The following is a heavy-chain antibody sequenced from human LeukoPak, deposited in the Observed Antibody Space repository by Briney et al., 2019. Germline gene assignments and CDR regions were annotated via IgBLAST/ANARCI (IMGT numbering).Heavy chain of an antibody. J-gene: IGHJ4*02. CDR2: INHSGIT. CDR3: ARGADSSGYYSIFYFDY. V-gene: IGHV4-34*01. CDR1: GGSLSGYY. Sequence: SETLSLTCGVHGGSLSGYYWSWIRQSPGEGLEWIGEINHSGITNSAPSLKSRVTISVDTSKNQFSLKLSSVTAADTAVYYCARGADSSGYYSIFYFDYWGQGTLVTVSS. D-gene: IGHD3-22*01.